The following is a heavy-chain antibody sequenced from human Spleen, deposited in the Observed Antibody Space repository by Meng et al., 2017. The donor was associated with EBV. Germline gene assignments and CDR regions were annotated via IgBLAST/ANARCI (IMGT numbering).Heavy chain of an antibody. V-gene: IGHV2-5*02. J-gene: IGHJ4*02. D-gene: IGHD4-17*01. Sequence: QITLKESGPTLXXXXXTXTLXCTFSGFSLSTSGVGVGWIRQPPGKALEWLALIYWDDDKRYSPSLKSRLTITKDTSKNQVVLTMTNMDPVDTATYYCALDYGDYYFDSWGQGTLFTVSS. CDR1: GFSLSTSGVG. CDR2: IYWDDDK. CDR3: ALDYGDYYFDS.